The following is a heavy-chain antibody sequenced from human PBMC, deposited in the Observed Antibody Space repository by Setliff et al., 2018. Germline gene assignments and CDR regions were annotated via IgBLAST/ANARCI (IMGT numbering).Heavy chain of an antibody. CDR2: IRYDGSNK. D-gene: IGHD6-13*01. CDR3: AKEIGSSSWYPYYYYGMDV. CDR1: GFTFSSYG. Sequence: GESLKISCAASGFTFSSYGMHWVRQAPGKGLEWVAFIRYDGSNKYYADSVKGRFTISRDNSKNTLYLQMNSLRAEDTAVYYCAKEIGSSSWYPYYYYGMDVWGQGTTVTVSS. V-gene: IGHV3-30*02. J-gene: IGHJ6*02.